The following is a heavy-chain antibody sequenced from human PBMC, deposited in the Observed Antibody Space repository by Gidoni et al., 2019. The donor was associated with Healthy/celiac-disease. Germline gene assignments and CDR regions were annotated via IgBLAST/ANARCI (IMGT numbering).Heavy chain of an antibody. CDR3: ASGANDAFDI. Sequence: EVQLVESGGGLVKPGGSLRLSCAASGFTFSSYSMNWVRQAPGKGLEWVSSISSSSSYIYYADSVKGRFTISRDNAKNSLYLQMNSLRAEDTAVYYCASGANDAFDIWGQGTMVTVSS. CDR1: GFTFSSYS. CDR2: ISSSSSYI. J-gene: IGHJ3*02. V-gene: IGHV3-21*01.